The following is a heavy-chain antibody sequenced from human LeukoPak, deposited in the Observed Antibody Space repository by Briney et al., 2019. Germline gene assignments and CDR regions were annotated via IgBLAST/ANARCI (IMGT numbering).Heavy chain of an antibody. CDR2: IFAGGTT. Sequence: PGGSLRLSCAASGFIVSNNYMSWVRQAPGRGLEWVSVIFAGGTTNYADSVKGRFFISRDNSKNTLYLQMNSLRAEDTAVYYCARQQLASFDYWGQGILVTISS. D-gene: IGHD6-13*01. V-gene: IGHV3-66*04. J-gene: IGHJ4*02. CDR1: GFIVSNNY. CDR3: ARQQLASFDY.